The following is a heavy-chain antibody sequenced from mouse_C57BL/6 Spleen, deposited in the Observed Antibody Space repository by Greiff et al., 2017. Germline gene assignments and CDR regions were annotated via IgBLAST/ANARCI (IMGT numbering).Heavy chain of an antibody. CDR1: GYTFTSYW. J-gene: IGHJ1*03. Sequence: QVQLQQPGAELVKPGASVKLSCKASGYTFTSYWMHWVKQRPGRGLEWIGRIDPNSGGTKYNGKFKGKATLTADQSSSTAYMQLSSLTSEDYAVYFCARSRHYGSSSWYVDVWGTGTTVTVSS. D-gene: IGHD1-1*01. CDR3: ARSRHYGSSSWYVDV. V-gene: IGHV1-62-3*01. CDR2: IDPNSGGT.